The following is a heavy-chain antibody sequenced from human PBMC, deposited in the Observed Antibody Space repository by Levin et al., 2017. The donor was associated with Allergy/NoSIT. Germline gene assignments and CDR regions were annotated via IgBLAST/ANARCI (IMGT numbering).Heavy chain of an antibody. J-gene: IGHJ5*02. CDR1: GYTFIGYY. D-gene: IGHD3-10*01. Sequence: GESLKISCKASGYTFIGYYMNWVRQAPGHGLEWMGRINPNSGVTNYAQKFQGRVTMTRDTSISTAYMELSSLRSDDTAGYYCARGGSKICGVLALRLNWFDPWGQGTLVTVSS. CDR2: INPNSGVT. V-gene: IGHV1-2*06. CDR3: ARGGSKICGVLALRLNWFDP.